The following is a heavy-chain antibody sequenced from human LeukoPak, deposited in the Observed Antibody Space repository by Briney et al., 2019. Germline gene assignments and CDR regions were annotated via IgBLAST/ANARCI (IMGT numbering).Heavy chain of an antibody. Sequence: SETLSLTCAVSGYSISSGYYWGWIRQPPGRGLEWIGRIYHSGSTYYNPSLKSRVTIPVDTSKNQFSLKLSSVTAADTAVYYCARHAYYDILTGIRYFDYWGQGTLVTVSS. V-gene: IGHV4-38-2*01. CDR1: GYSISSGYY. J-gene: IGHJ4*02. D-gene: IGHD3-9*01. CDR3: ARHAYYDILTGIRYFDY. CDR2: IYHSGST.